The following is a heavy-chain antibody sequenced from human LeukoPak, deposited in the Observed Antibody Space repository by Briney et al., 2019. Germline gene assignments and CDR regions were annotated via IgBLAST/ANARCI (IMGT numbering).Heavy chain of an antibody. V-gene: IGHV3-66*01. D-gene: IGHD3-22*01. CDR1: GFTFSSYA. Sequence: GGSLRLSCAASGFTFSSYAMHWVRQAPGKGLEWVSVIYSGGSTYYADSVKGRFTISRDNSKNTLYLQMNSLRAEDTAVYYCARDLLSYYYDSSGPSYFDYWGQGTLVTVSS. CDR2: IYSGGST. J-gene: IGHJ4*02. CDR3: ARDLLSYYYDSSGPSYFDY.